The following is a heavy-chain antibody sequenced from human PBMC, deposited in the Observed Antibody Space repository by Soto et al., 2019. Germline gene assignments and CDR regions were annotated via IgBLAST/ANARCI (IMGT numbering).Heavy chain of an antibody. J-gene: IGHJ4*02. CDR1: GGTLSSYA. Sequence: GASVKVSCKASGGTLSSYAISWVRQAPGQGLEWMGWMNADNGNTKYSQKFQGRVTITRDTSASTAYMELSSLTSEDTAVYYCARAASHPDYWGQGTLVTVSS. CDR2: MNADNGNT. CDR3: ARAASHPDY. V-gene: IGHV1-3*01.